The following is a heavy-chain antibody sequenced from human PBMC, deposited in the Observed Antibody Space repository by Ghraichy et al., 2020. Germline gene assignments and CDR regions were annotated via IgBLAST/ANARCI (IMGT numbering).Heavy chain of an antibody. CDR3: AGRYCSSTNCYLDPSYYYGLDF. V-gene: IGHV4-59*01. CDR1: GGPINSYY. CDR2: FYDIGSS. Sequence: SETLSLTCSVSGGPINSYYWSWIRQSPGKGLEWIGYFYDIGSSSYNPSLESRVTMSVDTSKNQFSLKLSSVTAADTAIYYCAGRYCSSTNCYLDPSYYYGLDFWGPGTTVTVS. D-gene: IGHD2-2*01. J-gene: IGHJ6*02.